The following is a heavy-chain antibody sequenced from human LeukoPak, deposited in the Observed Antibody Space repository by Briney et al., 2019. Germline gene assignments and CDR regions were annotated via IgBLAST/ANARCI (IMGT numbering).Heavy chain of an antibody. CDR3: ARDNSVRDEAWWFNP. Sequence: ASVKVSCKASGYTFTSYGISWVRQAPGQGIEWMGWISAYNGNTNYAQKLQGRVTMTTDTSTSTAYMELRSLRSDDTAVYYCARDNSVRDEAWWFNPWGQGTLVTVSS. V-gene: IGHV1-18*01. CDR2: ISAYNGNT. D-gene: IGHD5-24*01. J-gene: IGHJ5*02. CDR1: GYTFTSYG.